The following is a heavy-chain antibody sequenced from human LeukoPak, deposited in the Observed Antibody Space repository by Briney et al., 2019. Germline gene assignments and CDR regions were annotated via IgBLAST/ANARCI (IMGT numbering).Heavy chain of an antibody. CDR1: GFSFRGYV. CDR3: AKDRGYGIDV. J-gene: IGHJ6*04. V-gene: IGHV3-30*02. Sequence: GGSLRLSCAASGFSFRGYVMHWVRQAPGKGLEGVALIRHDGSYKDYADSVKGRFTISRDNHKYTVSLEMNSLRPEDTAVYYCAKDRGYGIDVWVNGTTVTVSS. CDR2: IRHDGSYK.